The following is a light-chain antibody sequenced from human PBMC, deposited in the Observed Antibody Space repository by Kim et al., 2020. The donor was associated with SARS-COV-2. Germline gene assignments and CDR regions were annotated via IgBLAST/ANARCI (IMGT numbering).Light chain of an antibody. CDR2: GAS. V-gene: IGKV3-20*01. J-gene: IGKJ1*01. CDR3: QQYGSSPRT. Sequence: SPGARATLSFRASQSIRSSNLAWYQQKPGQSPRLVIYGASTRAPVIPERFSGSGSGTDFTLTISRLEPEDFAVYYCQQYGSSPRTFGQGTKVDIK. CDR1: QSIRSSN.